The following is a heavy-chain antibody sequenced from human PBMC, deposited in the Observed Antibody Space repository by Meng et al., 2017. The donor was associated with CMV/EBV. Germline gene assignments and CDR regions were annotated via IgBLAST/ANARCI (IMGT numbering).Heavy chain of an antibody. V-gene: IGHV4-39*01. CDR2: IYYSGST. J-gene: IGHJ5*02. CDR1: GGSISSISYY. CDR3: ARLQERGLIWFGEISGWFDP. Sequence: SETLSLTCTVSGGSISSISYYWGWILQPPGMGLEWIGSIYYSGSTYYNPSLKSRVTISVDTSKNQFSLRLSSVTAADTAVYYGARLQERGLIWFGEISGWFDPWGQGTLVTVSS. D-gene: IGHD3-10*01.